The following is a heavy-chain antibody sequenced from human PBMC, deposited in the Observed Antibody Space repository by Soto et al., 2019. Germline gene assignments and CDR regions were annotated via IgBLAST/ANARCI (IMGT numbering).Heavy chain of an antibody. CDR2: IYYSGST. CDR1: GGSISSYY. D-gene: IGHD6-6*01. Sequence: PSETLYLTNTVSGGSISSYYWSWIRQPQEKGLEWIGYIYYSGSTNYNPSLKSRVTISVDTSKNQFSLKLSSVTAADTAVYYCARDKGSSPTDYYYYYDMDVWGKGTTVTVSS. CDR3: ARDKGSSPTDYYYYYDMDV. V-gene: IGHV4-59*01. J-gene: IGHJ6*03.